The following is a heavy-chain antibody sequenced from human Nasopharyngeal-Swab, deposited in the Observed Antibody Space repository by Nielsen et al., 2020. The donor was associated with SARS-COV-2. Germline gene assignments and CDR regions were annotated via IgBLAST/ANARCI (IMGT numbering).Heavy chain of an antibody. J-gene: IGHJ4*02. CDR3: ARARSYGSGRNPKGGGNFDY. Sequence: WIRQPPGKGLEWIGEINHSGSTNYNPSLKSQVTISVDTSKNQFSLKLSSVTAADTAVYYCARARSYGSGRNPKGGGNFDYWGQGTLVTVSS. D-gene: IGHD3-10*01. V-gene: IGHV4-34*01. CDR2: INHSGST.